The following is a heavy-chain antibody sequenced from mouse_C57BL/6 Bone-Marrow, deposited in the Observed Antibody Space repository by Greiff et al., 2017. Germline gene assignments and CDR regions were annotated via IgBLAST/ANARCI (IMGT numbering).Heavy chain of an antibody. CDR3: ARKGGTWFAY. Sequence: VQLKESGPGLVQPSQSLSITCTVSGFSLTSSGVHWVRQSPGKGLEWLGVIWSGGSTDYNAAFISRLSISTDNSRSQVFFKMDSLQADDTAIYYCARKGGTWFAYWGQGTQVTVSA. J-gene: IGHJ3*01. CDR1: GFSLTSSG. CDR2: IWSGGST. V-gene: IGHV2-2*01.